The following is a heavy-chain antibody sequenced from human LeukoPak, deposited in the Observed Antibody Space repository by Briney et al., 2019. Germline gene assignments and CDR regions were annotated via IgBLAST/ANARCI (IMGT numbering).Heavy chain of an antibody. J-gene: IGHJ4*02. CDR1: GFTFSSYA. Sequence: GGSLRLSCAASGFTFSSYAMHWVRQAPGKGLEWVAVISYDGSNKYYADSVKGRFTISRDNSKNTLNLQMDSLRAEDTAVYYCARADSDSSEYGRGLLTAYFDYWGQGTLVTVSS. D-gene: IGHD3-22*01. CDR2: ISYDGSNK. CDR3: ARADSDSSEYGRGLLTAYFDY. V-gene: IGHV3-30*04.